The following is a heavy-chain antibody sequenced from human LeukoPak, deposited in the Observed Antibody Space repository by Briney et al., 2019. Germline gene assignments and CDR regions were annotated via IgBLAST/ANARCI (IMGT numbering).Heavy chain of an antibody. CDR1: GGSISSYY. CDR3: ARQAVVVVAATGYYYGMDV. J-gene: IGHJ6*02. D-gene: IGHD2-15*01. V-gene: IGHV4-39*01. CDR2: IYYSGST. Sequence: PSETLSLTCTVSGGSISSYYWGWIRQPPGKGLEWIGSIYYSGSTYYNPSLKSRVTISVDTSKNQFSLKLSSVTAADTAVYYCARQAVVVVAATGYYYGMDVWGQGTTVTVSS.